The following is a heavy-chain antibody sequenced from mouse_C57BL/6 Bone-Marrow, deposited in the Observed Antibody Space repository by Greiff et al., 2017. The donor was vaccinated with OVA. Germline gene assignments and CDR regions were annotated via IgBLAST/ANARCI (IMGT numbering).Heavy chain of an antibody. V-gene: IGHV1-69*01. Sequence: QVQLQQPGAELVMPGASVKLSCKASGYTFTSYWMHWVKQRPGQGLEWIGEIDPSDSYTNYNQKFKGKSTLTVDKSSSTAYMQLSSLTSEDSAVYYCARVRGSTVVPYYAMDYWGQGTSVTVSS. CDR3: ARVRGSTVVPYYAMDY. CDR1: GYTFTSYW. D-gene: IGHD1-1*01. CDR2: IDPSDSYT. J-gene: IGHJ4*01.